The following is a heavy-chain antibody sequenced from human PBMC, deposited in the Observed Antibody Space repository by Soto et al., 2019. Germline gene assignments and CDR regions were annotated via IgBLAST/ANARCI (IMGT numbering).Heavy chain of an antibody. CDR1: GYTFTSYD. D-gene: IGHD3-9*01. Sequence: QVQLVQSGAEVKKPGASVKVSCKASGYTFTSYDINWVRQATGQGLEWMGWMNPNSGNTGYAQKLQGRVTTTRNTSISTAYMELSSLRSEDTAVYYCARGDPPIYYDILTGSSYYYYMDVWGKGTTVTVSS. V-gene: IGHV1-8*01. CDR3: ARGDPPIYYDILTGSSYYYYMDV. J-gene: IGHJ6*03. CDR2: MNPNSGNT.